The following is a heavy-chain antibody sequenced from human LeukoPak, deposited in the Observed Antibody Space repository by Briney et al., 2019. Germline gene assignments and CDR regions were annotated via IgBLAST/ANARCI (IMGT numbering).Heavy chain of an antibody. CDR1: GGTFSSYA. Sequence: GSSVKVSCKASGGTFSSYAISWVRQAPGQGLEWMGWISAYNGNTNYAQKLQGRVTMTTDTSTSTAYMELRSLRSDDTAVYYCARGDGGIVVVPAVPIVDYWGQGTLVTVSS. V-gene: IGHV1-18*01. CDR3: ARGDGGIVVVPAVPIVDY. CDR2: ISAYNGNT. D-gene: IGHD2-2*01. J-gene: IGHJ4*02.